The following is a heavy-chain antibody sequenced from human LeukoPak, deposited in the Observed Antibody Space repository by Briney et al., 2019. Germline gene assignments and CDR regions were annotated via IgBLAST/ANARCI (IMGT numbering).Heavy chain of an antibody. J-gene: IGHJ5*02. Sequence: SETLSLTCTVSGDSMNNYYWSWLRQPPGKGLEWIGEINHSGSTNYNPSLTSRVTISVDTSKNQFSLKLSSVTAADTAVYYCGGYGDYIFDPWGQGTLVTVSS. CDR1: GDSMNNYY. CDR3: GGYGDYIFDP. D-gene: IGHD4-17*01. CDR2: INHSGST. V-gene: IGHV4-34*01.